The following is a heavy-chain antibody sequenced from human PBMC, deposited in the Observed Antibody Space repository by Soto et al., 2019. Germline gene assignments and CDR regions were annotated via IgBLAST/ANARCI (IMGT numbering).Heavy chain of an antibody. CDR2: INAGNGNT. CDR3: ARASQMATISPFDN. D-gene: IGHD5-12*01. V-gene: IGHV1-3*01. CDR1: GYTFTSYA. Sequence: GASVKVSCKASGYTFTSYAMHWVRQAPGQRLEWMGWINAGNGNTKYSQKFQGRVTITRDTSASTAYMELSSLRSEDTAVYYCARASQMATISPFDNWGQGTLVTVSS. J-gene: IGHJ4*02.